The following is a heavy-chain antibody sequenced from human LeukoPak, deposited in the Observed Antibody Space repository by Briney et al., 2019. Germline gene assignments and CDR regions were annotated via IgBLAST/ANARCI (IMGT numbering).Heavy chain of an antibody. CDR2: IYGRAST. D-gene: IGHD3-16*01. Sequence: SDTPSLTCAVSGYSLGKNYYWGWIRQSPGKGLEWIGRIYGRASTSYNPSLMNRVTMSVDTSKNHFSLQLTSVTAADTAVYYCARYDSRGSASTRFDYWGPGILVTVSS. CDR1: GYSLGKNYY. J-gene: IGHJ4*02. V-gene: IGHV4-38-2*01. CDR3: ARYDSRGSASTRFDY.